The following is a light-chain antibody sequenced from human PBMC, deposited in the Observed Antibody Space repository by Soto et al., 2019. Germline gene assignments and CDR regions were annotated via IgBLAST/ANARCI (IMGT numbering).Light chain of an antibody. V-gene: IGKV1-12*01. CDR1: QGIDNR. CDR3: QQANSFPWT. Sequence: DLQMTQSPSSVSASEGDRVTITCRASQGIDNRVAWYQQKPGKSPKLLIYSTSRLQTGVPSRSAGGGSGTDFTLTISSLQAEDFATYYCQQANSFPWTFGQGTKVEIK. CDR2: STS. J-gene: IGKJ1*01.